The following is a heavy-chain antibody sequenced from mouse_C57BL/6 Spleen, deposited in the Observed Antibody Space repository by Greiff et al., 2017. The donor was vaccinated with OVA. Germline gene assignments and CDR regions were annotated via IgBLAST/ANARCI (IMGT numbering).Heavy chain of an antibody. Sequence: QVQLKQPGAELVMPGASVKLSCKASGYTFTSYWMHWVKQRPGQGLEWIGEIDPSDSYTNYNQKFKGKSTLTVDKSSSTAYMQLSSLTSEDSAVYYCARRDYDGKNAMDYWGQGTSVTVSS. J-gene: IGHJ4*01. CDR3: ARRDYDGKNAMDY. CDR1: GYTFTSYW. V-gene: IGHV1-69*01. D-gene: IGHD2-4*01. CDR2: IDPSDSYT.